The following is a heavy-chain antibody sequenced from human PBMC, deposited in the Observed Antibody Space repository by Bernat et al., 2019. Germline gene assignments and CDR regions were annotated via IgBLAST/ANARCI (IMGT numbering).Heavy chain of an antibody. CDR1: GFTFSSYA. Sequence: EVQLVESGGGLVQPGGSLRLSCAASGFTFSSYAMSWVRQAPGNGLEWVSSISGSGSSTYYADSVKGRFTISRDNAKNSLYLQMNSLRAEDTAVYYCARGTSTSAPYMDVWGKGTTVTVSS. J-gene: IGHJ6*03. CDR2: ISGSGSST. V-gene: IGHV3-23*04. CDR3: ARGTSTSAPYMDV.